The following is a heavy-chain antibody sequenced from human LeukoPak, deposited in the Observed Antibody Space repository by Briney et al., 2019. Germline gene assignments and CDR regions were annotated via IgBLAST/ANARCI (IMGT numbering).Heavy chain of an antibody. V-gene: IGHV3-30-3*01. CDR3: ARVLDRLAYYYGMDV. CDR1: GFTFSSYA. CDR2: ISYDGSNK. D-gene: IGHD3/OR15-3a*01. J-gene: IGHJ6*02. Sequence: GGSLRLSCAASGFTFSSYAMHWVRQAPGKGLEWVAVISYDGSNKYYADSVKGRFTISSDNSKNTLYLQMNSLRAEDTAVYYCARVLDRLAYYYGMDVWGQGTTVTVSS.